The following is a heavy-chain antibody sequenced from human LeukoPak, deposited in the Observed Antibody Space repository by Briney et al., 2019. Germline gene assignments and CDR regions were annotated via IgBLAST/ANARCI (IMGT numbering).Heavy chain of an antibody. CDR2: IYTSGST. V-gene: IGHV4-4*07. J-gene: IGHJ4*02. Sequence: SETLSLTCTVSGGSISSYYWSWIRQPAGKGLEWIGRIYTSGSTNYNPSLKSRVTISVDTSKNQFSLKLSSVTAADTAVYYCARVLMWAAGTTTMTFDYWGQGTLVTVSS. CDR1: GGSISSYY. D-gene: IGHD6-13*01. CDR3: ARVLMWAAGTTTMTFDY.